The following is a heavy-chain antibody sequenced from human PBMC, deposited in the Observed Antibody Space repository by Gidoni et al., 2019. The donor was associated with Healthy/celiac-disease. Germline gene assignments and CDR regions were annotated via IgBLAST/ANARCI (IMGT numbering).Heavy chain of an antibody. J-gene: IGHJ4*02. V-gene: IGHV4-34*01. D-gene: IGHD2-2*01. CDR1: GGSFSGYY. CDR3: ARGSASLRIPTPSPQTSNFDY. Sequence: QVQLQQWGAGLLKPSETLSLTCAVYGGSFSGYYWSWIRQPPGKGLEWIGEIKHSGSTNYNPSLKSRVTISVDTSKNQFPLKLSSVTAADTAVYYCARGSASLRIPTPSPQTSNFDYWGQGTLVTVSS. CDR2: IKHSGST.